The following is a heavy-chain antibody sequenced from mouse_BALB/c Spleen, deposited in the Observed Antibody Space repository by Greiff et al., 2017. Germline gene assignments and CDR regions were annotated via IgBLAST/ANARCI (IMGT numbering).Heavy chain of an antibody. CDR2: ISSGGSYT. Sequence: EVQVVESGGGLVKPGGSLKLSCAASGFTFSSYAMSWVRQSPEKRLEWVAEISSGGSYTYYPDTVTGRFTISRDNAKNTLYLEMSSLRSEDTAMYYCARRDYYGNYDYWGQGTTLTVSS. CDR3: ARRDYYGNYDY. V-gene: IGHV5-9-4*01. J-gene: IGHJ2*01. CDR1: GFTFSSYA. D-gene: IGHD2-1*01.